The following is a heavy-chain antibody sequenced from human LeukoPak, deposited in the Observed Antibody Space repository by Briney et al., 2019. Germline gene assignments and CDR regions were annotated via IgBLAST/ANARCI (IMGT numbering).Heavy chain of an antibody. CDR1: GGSLSSGDYY. V-gene: IGHV4-30-4*01. J-gene: IGHJ4*02. CDR3: AKSGDYGGDYYFDY. D-gene: IGHD4-17*01. Sequence: SQTLSLTCTVSGGSLSSGDYYWSWVRQPPGTGLEWIGYIYYSGSTYYNPSLKSRVTISVDTSKNQFSLKLSSVTAADTAVYYCAKSGDYGGDYYFDYWGQGTLVTVSS. CDR2: IYYSGST.